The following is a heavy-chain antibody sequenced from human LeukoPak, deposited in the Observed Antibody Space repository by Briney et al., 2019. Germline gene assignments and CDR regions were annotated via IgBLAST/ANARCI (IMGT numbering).Heavy chain of an antibody. CDR2: IIPIFGIA. J-gene: IGHJ6*04. CDR3: ASGELVVVPAAEGYYYYGMDV. V-gene: IGHV1-69*04. CDR1: GGTFSSYA. D-gene: IGHD2-2*01. Sequence: ASVKVSCKASGGTFSSYAISWVRQAPGQGLEWMGRIIPIFGIANYAQKFQGRVTITADKSTSTAYMELSSLRSEDTAVYYCASGELVVVPAAEGYYYYGMDVWGKGTTVTVSS.